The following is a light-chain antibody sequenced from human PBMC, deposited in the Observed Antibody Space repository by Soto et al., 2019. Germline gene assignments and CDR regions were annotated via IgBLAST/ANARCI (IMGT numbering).Light chain of an antibody. J-gene: IGLJ1*01. V-gene: IGLV1-51*01. CDR3: GTWDSSLSYV. CDR1: SSNIGNNY. Sequence: QSALTQPPSVSAAPGQKVTISCSGSSSNIGNNYVSWYQQLPGTAPKLLIYDYNKRPSGIPDRFSGSKSGTSATLGITGLQTGDEADYYCGTWDSSLSYVFGTGTRSPS. CDR2: DYN.